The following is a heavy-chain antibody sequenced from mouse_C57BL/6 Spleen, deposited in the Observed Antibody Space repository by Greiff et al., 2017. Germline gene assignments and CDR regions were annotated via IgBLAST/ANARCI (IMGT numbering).Heavy chain of an antibody. D-gene: IGHD6-1*01. Sequence: DVKLVESGAELVRPGASVKLSCTASGFNIKDDYMHWVKQRPEQGLEWIGWIDPENGDTEYASKFQGKATITADTSSNTAYLQLSSLTSEDTAVYYCTPANRAWFAYWGQGTLVTVSA. CDR1: GFNIKDDY. CDR3: TPANRAWFAY. CDR2: IDPENGDT. J-gene: IGHJ3*01. V-gene: IGHV14-4*01.